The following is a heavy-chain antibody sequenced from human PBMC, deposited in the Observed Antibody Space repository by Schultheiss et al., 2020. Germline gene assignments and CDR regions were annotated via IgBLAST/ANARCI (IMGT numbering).Heavy chain of an antibody. D-gene: IGHD3-9*01. V-gene: IGHV3-30*18. J-gene: IGHJ6*02. CDR1: GFTFSSYG. CDR3: AKDHPILRYFDWSRLYGMDV. Sequence: GGSLRLSCAASGFTFSSYGMHWVRQAPGKGLEWVAVISYDGSNKYYADSVKGRFTISRDNSKNTLYLQMNSLRAEDTAVYYCAKDHPILRYFDWSRLYGMDVWGQGTLVTVSS. CDR2: ISYDGSNK.